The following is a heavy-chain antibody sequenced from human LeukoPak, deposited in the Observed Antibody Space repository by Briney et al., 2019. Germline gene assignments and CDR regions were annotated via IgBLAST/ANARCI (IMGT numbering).Heavy chain of an antibody. V-gene: IGHV4-4*07. CDR1: GGSGSSYY. CDR2: FSSGST. CDR3: ARGSTVLGVVSYMDV. J-gene: IGHJ6*03. Sequence: QVQLQESGPGLVNPSETLSLNCSVSGGSGSSYYWSWIRQPAGKGLEWIRHFSSGSTKYNPSLKSRVTMSVDTSLKNFSLKLSSVTAADTAVYYCARGSTVLGVVSYMDVWGKGTTVIVSS. D-gene: IGHD3-3*01.